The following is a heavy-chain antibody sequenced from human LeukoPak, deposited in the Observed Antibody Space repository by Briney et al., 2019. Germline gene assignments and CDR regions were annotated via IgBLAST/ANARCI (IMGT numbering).Heavy chain of an antibody. D-gene: IGHD3-10*01. CDR1: GFTFSSYD. J-gene: IGHJ4*02. Sequence: GGSLRLSCAASGFTFSSYDMHWVRQATGKGLEWVSGIGAAGDTFYPGSVKGRLTVSRENAKNSLYLQMNSLRAGDTAVYYCARGRYGSGSLIDYWGQGTLVTVSS. CDR3: ARGRYGSGSLIDY. CDR2: IGAAGDT. V-gene: IGHV3-13*04.